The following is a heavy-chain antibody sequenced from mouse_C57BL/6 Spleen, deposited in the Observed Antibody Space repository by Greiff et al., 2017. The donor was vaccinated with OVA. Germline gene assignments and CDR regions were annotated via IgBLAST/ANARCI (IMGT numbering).Heavy chain of an antibody. J-gene: IGHJ2*01. CDR2: IHPNSGST. CDR3: ERSGDYDGGYFDY. Sequence: VKLQQPGAELVKPGASVKLSCKASGYTFTSYWMHWVKQRPGQGLEWIGMIHPNSGSTNYNEKFKSKATLTVDKSSSTAYMQLSSLTSEDSAVYYCERSGDYDGGYFDYWGQGTTLTVSS. CDR1: GYTFTSYW. V-gene: IGHV1-64*01. D-gene: IGHD2-4*01.